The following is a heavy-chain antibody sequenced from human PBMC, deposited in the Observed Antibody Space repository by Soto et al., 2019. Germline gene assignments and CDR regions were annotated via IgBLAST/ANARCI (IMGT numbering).Heavy chain of an antibody. D-gene: IGHD6-13*01. CDR1: GGSFSGYY. Sequence: SETLSLTCAVYGGSFSGYYWSWIRQPPGKGLEWIGEINHSGSTNYNPSLKSRVTISVDTSKNQFSLKRSSVTAADTALYYCARGDRSSWYLFDYWGQGTLVTVSS. CDR3: ARGDRSSWYLFDY. CDR2: INHSGST. J-gene: IGHJ4*02. V-gene: IGHV4-34*01.